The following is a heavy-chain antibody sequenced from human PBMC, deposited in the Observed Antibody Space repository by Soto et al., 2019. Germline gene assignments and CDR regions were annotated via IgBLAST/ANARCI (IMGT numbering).Heavy chain of an antibody. CDR3: TRGPFYGSS. D-gene: IGHD6-13*01. CDR2: INSDGSSS. Sequence: GGSLRLSCAASGFTFSSDWMHWVRQAPGKGLVWVSRINSDGSSSGYADSVKGRFTIPRDNAKNTLYLQMNSLRAEDTALYYCTRGPFYGSSWGQGTLVTVSS. V-gene: IGHV3-74*01. CDR1: GFTFSSDW. J-gene: IGHJ4*02.